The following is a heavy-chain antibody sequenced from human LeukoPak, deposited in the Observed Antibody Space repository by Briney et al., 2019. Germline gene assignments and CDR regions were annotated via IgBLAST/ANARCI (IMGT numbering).Heavy chain of an antibody. CDR3: ASHSGIAVAGTLRY. CDR2: INHSGST. J-gene: IGHJ4*02. Sequence: NSSETLSLTCAVYGGSFSGYYWSWIRQPPGKGLEWIGEINHSGSTNYNPSLKSRVTISVDTSKNQFSLKLSSVTAADTAVYYCASHSGIAVAGTLRYWGQGTLVTVSS. D-gene: IGHD6-19*01. CDR1: GGSFSGYY. V-gene: IGHV4-34*01.